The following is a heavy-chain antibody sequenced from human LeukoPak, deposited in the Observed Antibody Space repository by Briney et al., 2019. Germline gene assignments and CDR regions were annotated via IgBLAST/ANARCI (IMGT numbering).Heavy chain of an antibody. D-gene: IGHD6-13*01. Sequence: ASVKVSCKVSGYTLTELSMHWVRQAPGKGLEWMGGFDPEDGETIYAQKFQGRVTMTEDTSTDTAYMELSSLRSEDTAVYYCATLGSSWYLGWFDPWGQGTLVTVSS. CDR2: FDPEDGET. V-gene: IGHV1-24*01. J-gene: IGHJ5*02. CDR3: ATLGSSWYLGWFDP. CDR1: GYTLTELS.